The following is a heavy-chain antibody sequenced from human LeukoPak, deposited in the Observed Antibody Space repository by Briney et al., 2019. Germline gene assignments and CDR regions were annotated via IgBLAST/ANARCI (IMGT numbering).Heavy chain of an antibody. CDR1: GFTFSSYA. J-gene: IGHJ1*01. CDR3: ATDPTVAGTSEYFQH. D-gene: IGHD6-19*01. CDR2: ISGSGGST. V-gene: IGHV3-23*01. Sequence: PGGSLRLSCGASGFTFSSYAMSWVRQAPGKGLEWVSVISGSGGSTYYADSVKGRCTISRDNSKNTLYLEMNGLRAEDTAVYYCATDPTVAGTSEYFQHWGQGTLVTVSS.